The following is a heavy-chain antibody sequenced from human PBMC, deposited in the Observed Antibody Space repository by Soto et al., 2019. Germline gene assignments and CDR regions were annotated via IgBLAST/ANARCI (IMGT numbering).Heavy chain of an antibody. CDR1: GYVFYTYG. D-gene: IGHD1-26*01. V-gene: IGHV1-18*01. CDR2: ISGYNGDT. CDR3: ARGPTLPYIVGATTFDV. J-gene: IGHJ4*02. Sequence: QVHLVQSGAGVKRPGASVKVSCRASGYVFYTYGITWLRQAPGQAPEWIGWISGYNGDTNLAPKFQGRVSMTIDIFTTTTSIELRSMRSDDTAVYYCARGPTLPYIVGATTFDVWGQGTPDTVSS.